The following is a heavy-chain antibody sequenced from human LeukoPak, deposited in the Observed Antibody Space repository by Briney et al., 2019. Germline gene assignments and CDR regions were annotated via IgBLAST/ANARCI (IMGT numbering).Heavy chain of an antibody. D-gene: IGHD3-22*01. J-gene: IGHJ4*02. CDR3: AKDFHDSSGYWVEGYFDY. CDR1: GFTFSSYA. CDR2: ISGSGGST. Sequence: GGSLRLSCAASGFTFSSYAMSWVRQAPGKGLEWVSAISGSGGSTYYADSVKGRFTISRDNSKNTLYLQMNSLRAEDTAVYYCAKDFHDSSGYWVEGYFDYWGQGTLVTVSS. V-gene: IGHV3-23*01.